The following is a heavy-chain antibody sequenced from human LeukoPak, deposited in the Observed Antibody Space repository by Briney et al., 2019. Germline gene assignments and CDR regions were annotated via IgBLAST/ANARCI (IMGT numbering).Heavy chain of an antibody. J-gene: IGHJ6*03. CDR1: GGSFSGYY. D-gene: IGHD3-22*01. CDR3: ARALYYYDSSGYYADYYYYMDV. CDR2: INESGNT. Sequence: SETLSLTCAVFGGSFSGYYWSWIRQPPGKGLEWIGEINESGNTNYNVSLKSRFTISIDTSKNQFSLKVTSVTAADTAVYYCARALYYYDSSGYYADYYYYMDVWGKGTTVTISS. V-gene: IGHV4-34*01.